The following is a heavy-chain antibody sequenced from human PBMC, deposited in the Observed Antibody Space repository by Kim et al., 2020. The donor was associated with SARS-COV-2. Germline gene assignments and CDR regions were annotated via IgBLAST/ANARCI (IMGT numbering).Heavy chain of an antibody. J-gene: IGHJ4*02. CDR3: ARRGSGCWVY. Sequence: SETLSLTCTVSGGSISSSSYYWGWIRQPPGKGLEWIGSIYYSGSTYYNPSLKSRVTISVDTSKNQFSLKLSSVTAADTAVYYCARRGSGCWVYWGQGTLVTVSS. D-gene: IGHD6-19*01. CDR1: GGSISSSSYY. CDR2: IYYSGST. V-gene: IGHV4-39*01.